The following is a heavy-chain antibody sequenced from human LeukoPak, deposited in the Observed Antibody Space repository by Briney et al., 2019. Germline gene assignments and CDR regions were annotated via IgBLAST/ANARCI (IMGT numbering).Heavy chain of an antibody. CDR1: GFTFDDYA. D-gene: IGHD1-26*01. CDR2: ISWNSGSI. V-gene: IGHV3-9*03. J-gene: IGHJ4*02. CDR3: AKAVGATAYFDY. Sequence: GRSLRLSCAASGFTFDDYAMHWVRQAPGKGLEWVSGISWNSGSIGYADPVKGRFTISRDNAKNSLYLQMNSLRAEDMALYYCAKAVGATAYFDYWGQGTLVTVSS.